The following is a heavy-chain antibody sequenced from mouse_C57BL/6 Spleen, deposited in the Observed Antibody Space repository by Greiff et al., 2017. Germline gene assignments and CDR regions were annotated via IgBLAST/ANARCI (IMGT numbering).Heavy chain of an antibody. V-gene: IGHV1-59*01. CDR3: ARQDYYGSSGGYAMDY. J-gene: IGHJ4*01. CDR1: GYTFTSYW. D-gene: IGHD1-1*01. CDR2: IDPSDSYT. Sequence: QVQLQQPGAELVRPGTSVRLSCKASGYTFTSYWMHWVKQRPGQGLEWIGVIDPSDSYTNYNQKFKGKATLTVDTSSSTAYMQLSSLTSEDSAVYYFARQDYYGSSGGYAMDYWGQGTSVTVSS.